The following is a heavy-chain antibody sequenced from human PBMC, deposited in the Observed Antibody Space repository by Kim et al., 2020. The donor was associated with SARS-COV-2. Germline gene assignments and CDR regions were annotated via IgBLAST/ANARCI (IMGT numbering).Heavy chain of an antibody. J-gene: IGHJ6*02. D-gene: IGHD2-2*02. CDR2: MSSGGGTT. Sequence: GGSLRLSCAASGFTFSTYAVSWVRQAPGMGLEWVSGMSSGGGTTYYADSVKGRFTISRDNSIHTLSLQMNSLRAEDTAVYYCAKLKTTSCYSAMDVWGQGTTVTVSS. V-gene: IGHV3-23*01. CDR1: GFTFSTYA. CDR3: AKLKTTSCYSAMDV.